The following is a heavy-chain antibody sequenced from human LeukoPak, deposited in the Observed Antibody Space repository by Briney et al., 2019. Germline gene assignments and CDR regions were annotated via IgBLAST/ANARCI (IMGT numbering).Heavy chain of an antibody. CDR3: VKEPTAKYYFDY. D-gene: IGHD2-21*02. CDR2: ISWDSVHI. J-gene: IGHJ4*02. CDR1: GFTFDDYA. V-gene: IGHV3-9*01. Sequence: GGSLRLSCAASGFTFDDYAMHWVRQAPGKGLEWVSGISWDSVHIGYADSVKGRFTISRDNAKNSLYLQMNSLRAEDTALCYCVKEPTAKYYFDYWGQGTLVTV.